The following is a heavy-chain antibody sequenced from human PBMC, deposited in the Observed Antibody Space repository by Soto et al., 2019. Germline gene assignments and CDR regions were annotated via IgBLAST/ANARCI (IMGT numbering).Heavy chain of an antibody. CDR1: GFTFSSYS. Sequence: GGSLRLSCAASGFTFSSYSMNWVRQAPGKGLEWVSSISSSSSYIYYADSVKGRFTISRDNAKNSLYLQMNSLRAEDTAVYYCARDKEPMITFGGVISESDRGDDAFDIWGQGTMVTVSS. CDR3: ARDKEPMITFGGVISESDRGDDAFDI. V-gene: IGHV3-21*01. D-gene: IGHD3-16*01. J-gene: IGHJ3*02. CDR2: ISSSSSYI.